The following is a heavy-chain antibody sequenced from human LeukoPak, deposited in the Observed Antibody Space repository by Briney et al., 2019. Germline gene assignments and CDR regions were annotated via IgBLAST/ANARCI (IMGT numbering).Heavy chain of an antibody. CDR3: ATRKPYGDYTYYFDY. V-gene: IGHV3-7*01. CDR2: IKQDGSEK. CDR1: GFTFSSYW. D-gene: IGHD4-17*01. Sequence: GGSLRLSCAASGFTFSSYWMSWVRQAPGKGVEWVANIKQDGSEKYYVDSVKGRFTISRDNAKNSLYLQMNSLRAEDTAVYYCATRKPYGDYTYYFDYWGQGTLVTVSS. J-gene: IGHJ4*02.